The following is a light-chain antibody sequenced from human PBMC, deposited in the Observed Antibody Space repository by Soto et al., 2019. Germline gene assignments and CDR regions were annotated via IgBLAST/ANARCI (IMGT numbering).Light chain of an antibody. CDR2: WAS. CDR1: QSVLYSSNNKNY. Sequence: DIVMTQSPDSLAVSLGERATINCKSSQSVLYSSNNKNYLAWYQQRPGQPPKLLIYWASTRESGVPYRFSGSVSGTDFTLTITSLQAEDVAVYYCQQNESTPPTFGQGTKLEIK. CDR3: QQNESTPPT. V-gene: IGKV4-1*01. J-gene: IGKJ2*01.